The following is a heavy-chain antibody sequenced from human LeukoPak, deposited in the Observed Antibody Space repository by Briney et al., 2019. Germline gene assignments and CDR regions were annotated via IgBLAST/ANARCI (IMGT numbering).Heavy chain of an antibody. CDR2: ISGSGGST. CDR3: AKEHYYDSSGPYDP. V-gene: IGHV3-23*01. D-gene: IGHD3-22*01. Sequence: GGSLRLSCAASGFTFSDYYMSWIRQAPGKGLEWVSAISGSGGSTYYADSVKGRFTISRDNSKNTLYLQMNSLRAEDTAVYYCAKEHYYDSSGPYDPWGQGTLVTVSS. CDR1: GFTFSDYY. J-gene: IGHJ5*02.